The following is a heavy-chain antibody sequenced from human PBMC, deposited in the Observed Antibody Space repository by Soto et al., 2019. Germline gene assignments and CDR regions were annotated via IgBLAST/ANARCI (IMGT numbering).Heavy chain of an antibody. D-gene: IGHD7-27*01. J-gene: IGHJ4*02. CDR2: VFHTGNT. CDR3: ARKAWVRFDY. Sequence: QVQMQESGPGLVKPSGTLSLTCTVSGDSMTRSVWWTWVRQPPGKGQEWLGGVFHTGNTNYNPSLKSRATMSVDKSTNEFSLKVTSVTAADTAIYDCARKAWVRFDYWGQGALVTVSS. CDR1: GDSMTRSVW. V-gene: IGHV4-4*02.